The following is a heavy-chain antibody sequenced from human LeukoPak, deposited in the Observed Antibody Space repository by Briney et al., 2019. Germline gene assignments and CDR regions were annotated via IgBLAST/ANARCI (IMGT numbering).Heavy chain of an antibody. CDR1: GYTFTTFG. V-gene: IGHV1-18*01. D-gene: IGHD2-2*02. Sequence: ASVKVSCKASGYTFTTFGISWVRQAPGQGLEWMGWISPYNGNTNYAQNLQSRLTMTTDTSTTTAYMELRSLRSDDTAVYYCARMGCLSPSCYTLDYWGQGTLVTVSS. CDR2: ISPYNGNT. J-gene: IGHJ4*02. CDR3: ARMGCLSPSCYTLDY.